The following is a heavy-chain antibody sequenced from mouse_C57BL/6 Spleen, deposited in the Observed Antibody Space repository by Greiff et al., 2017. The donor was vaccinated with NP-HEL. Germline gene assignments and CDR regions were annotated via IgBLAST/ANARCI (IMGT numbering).Heavy chain of an antibody. J-gene: IGHJ2*01. D-gene: IGHD1-1*01. CDR3: ARLFLRYPAFCG. CDR2: ISSGGSYT. V-gene: IGHV5-6*01. CDR1: GFTFSSYG. Sequence: EVKLMESGGDLVKPGGSLKLSCAASGFTFSSYGMSWVRQTPDKRLEWVATISSGGSYTYYPASVQGRFTISRDNAKNTLYLQMSSLKSEDTDMYYCARLFLRYPAFCGWGQGATLTAS.